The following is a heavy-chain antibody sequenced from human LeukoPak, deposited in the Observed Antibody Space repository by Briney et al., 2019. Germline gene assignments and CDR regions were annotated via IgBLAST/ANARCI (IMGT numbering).Heavy chain of an antibody. V-gene: IGHV1-69*01. CDR2: IIPIFGTA. Sequence: SXXVSCKASGGTFSSYAISWVRQAPGQGLEWMGGIIPIFGTANYAQKFQGRVTITADESTSTAYMELSTLRSEDTAVYYCARELKEMDPYDYYYCYYMDVWGKGTTVTVSS. J-gene: IGHJ6*03. CDR3: ARELKEMDPYDYYYCYYMDV. D-gene: IGHD2-21*01. CDR1: GGTFSSYA.